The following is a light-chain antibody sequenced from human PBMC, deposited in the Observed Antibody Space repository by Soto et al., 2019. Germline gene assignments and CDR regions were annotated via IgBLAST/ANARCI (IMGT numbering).Light chain of an antibody. J-gene: IGKJ5*01. V-gene: IGKV3-20*01. Sequence: EIVFTQSPGTLSLSPGERATLSCRASQSVSSSYLAWYQQKPGQAPRLLIYGASSRANGIPDRFSGSESGTDFTLTFSRLEPQDFAAYYCQQYGSSRPITFGQGTRLEIK. CDR3: QQYGSSRPIT. CDR1: QSVSSSY. CDR2: GAS.